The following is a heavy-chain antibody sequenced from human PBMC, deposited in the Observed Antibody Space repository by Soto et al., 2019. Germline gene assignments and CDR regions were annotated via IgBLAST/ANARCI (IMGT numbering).Heavy chain of an antibody. V-gene: IGHV3-48*03. D-gene: IGHD3-22*01. CDR3: ARDRESGFITYSMDV. CDR2: ISSSGSTI. Sequence: PGGSLRLSCAASGFTFSSYEMNWVRQAPGKGLERVSYISSSGSTIYYADSVKGRFTISRDNAKNSLYLQMNSLRAEDTAVYYCARDRESGFITYSMDVWGQGTTVTVSS. CDR1: GFTFSSYE. J-gene: IGHJ6*02.